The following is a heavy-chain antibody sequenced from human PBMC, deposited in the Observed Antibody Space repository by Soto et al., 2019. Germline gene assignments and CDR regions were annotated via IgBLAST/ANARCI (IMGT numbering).Heavy chain of an antibody. CDR2: ISSSSSYI. CDR1: GFTVSSNY. Sequence: PGGCLRLSCAASGFTVSSNYMNWVRQAPGKELEWVSSISSSSSYIYYADSVKGRFTISRDNAKNSLYLQMNSLRAEDTAVCYCASLSRYLLDYWGQGTLVTVSS. CDR3: ASLSRYLLDY. D-gene: IGHD1-20*01. V-gene: IGHV3-21*01. J-gene: IGHJ4*02.